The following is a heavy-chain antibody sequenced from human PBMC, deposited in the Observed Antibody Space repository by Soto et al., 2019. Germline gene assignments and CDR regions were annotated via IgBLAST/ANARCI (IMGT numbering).Heavy chain of an antibody. D-gene: IGHD1-20*01. CDR1: GDSIGRFY. CDR3: AKDLSGTGLDI. CDR2: VYSTGGT. V-gene: IGHV4-4*07. Sequence: SETLSLTCNVSGDSIGRFYWSWIRQSAEKGLEWIGRVYSTGGTAYNPALKGRVTISLDRSNNHVSLEMNSVTAADTAVYFCAKDLSGTGLDIWGRGTRVTVSS. J-gene: IGHJ6*02.